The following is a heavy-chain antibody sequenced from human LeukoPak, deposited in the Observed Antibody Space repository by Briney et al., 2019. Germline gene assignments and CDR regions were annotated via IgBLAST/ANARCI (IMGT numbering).Heavy chain of an antibody. CDR3: ARVRGYGRDYYYYYMDV. D-gene: IGHD5-18*01. CDR2: IYHGGST. J-gene: IGHJ6*03. Sequence: PSGTLSLTCAVSGGSISSSNWWSWDRQPPGKGLEWIGEIYHGGSTNYNPSLKSRVTISVDKSKNQFSLKLSSVTAADTAVYYCARVRGYGRDYYYYYMDVGGKGTTVTVSS. CDR1: GGSISSSNW. V-gene: IGHV4-4*02.